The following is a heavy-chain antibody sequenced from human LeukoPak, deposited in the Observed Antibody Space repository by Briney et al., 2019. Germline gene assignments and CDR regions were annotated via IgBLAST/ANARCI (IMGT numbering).Heavy chain of an antibody. CDR3: ARGRIERRGSPLGLFGY. D-gene: IGHD1-1*01. CDR2: INHSGST. Sequence: PSETLSLTCAVYGGSFSGYYWSWIRQPPGKGLEWTGEINHSGSTNYNPSLKSRVTISVDTSKNQFSLKLSSVTAADTAVYYCARGRIERRGSPLGLFGYWGQGTLVTVSS. CDR1: GGSFSGYY. V-gene: IGHV4-34*01. J-gene: IGHJ4*02.